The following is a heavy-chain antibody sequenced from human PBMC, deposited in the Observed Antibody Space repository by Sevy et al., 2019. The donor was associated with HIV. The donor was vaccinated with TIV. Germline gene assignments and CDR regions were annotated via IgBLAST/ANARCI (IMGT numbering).Heavy chain of an antibody. Sequence: GGSLRLSCAASGFTVSSNYMSWVRQAPGKGLEWVSVIYSGVSTYYADSVKGRFTISRDNSKNTLYLQMNSLRAEDTAVYYCAREYSSSSSSDYYYGMDVWGQGTTVTVSS. V-gene: IGHV3-53*01. CDR3: AREYSSSSSSDYYYGMDV. D-gene: IGHD6-6*01. CDR1: GFTVSSNY. J-gene: IGHJ6*02. CDR2: IYSGVST.